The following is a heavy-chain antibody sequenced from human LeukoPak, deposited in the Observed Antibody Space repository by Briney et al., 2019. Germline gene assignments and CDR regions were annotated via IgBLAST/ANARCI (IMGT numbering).Heavy chain of an antibody. CDR2: FDPEDGET. D-gene: IGHD3-16*01. V-gene: IGHV1-24*01. J-gene: IGHJ3*02. CDR1: GYTLTELS. CDR3: ATGYGGASDWDAFDI. Sequence: ASVKVSCKVSGYTLTELSMHWVRQAPGKGLEWMGGFDPEDGETIYAQKFQGRVTMTEDTSTDTAYMELSSLRSEDTAVYYCATGYGGASDWDAFDIWGQGTMVTVSS.